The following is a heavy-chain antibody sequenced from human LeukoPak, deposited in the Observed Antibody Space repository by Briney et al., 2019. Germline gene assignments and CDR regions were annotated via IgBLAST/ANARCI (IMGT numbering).Heavy chain of an antibody. J-gene: IGHJ5*01. CDR3: AKDMAERRYYDSSAFDC. CDR2: MSFDGKTK. D-gene: IGHD3-22*01. CDR1: GFNFNNYG. Sequence: GRSLRLSCTASGFNFNNYGVHWVRQAPGKGLEWVAVMSFDGKTKYYADFVKGRFTISRDNSKSTLYLQMNSLTAEDTAVYYCAKDMAERRYYDSSAFDCWGQGTLVTVSS. V-gene: IGHV3-30*18.